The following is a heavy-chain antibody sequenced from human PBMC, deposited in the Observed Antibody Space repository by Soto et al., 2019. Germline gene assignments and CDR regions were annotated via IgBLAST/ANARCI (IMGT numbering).Heavy chain of an antibody. V-gene: IGHV4-34*01. CDR1: GGSFSGYD. Sequence: PSETLSLTCPVYGGSFSGYDWSWIRQPPGKGQEWIGEFNHTGSTNSNQSLKSRVTISVDTSKNQFSLKLSSVTAADTAVYYCARGARIAVANHYYYYGMDVWGQGTTVTVSS. CDR3: ARGARIAVANHYYYYGMDV. D-gene: IGHD6-19*01. CDR2: FNHTGST. J-gene: IGHJ6*02.